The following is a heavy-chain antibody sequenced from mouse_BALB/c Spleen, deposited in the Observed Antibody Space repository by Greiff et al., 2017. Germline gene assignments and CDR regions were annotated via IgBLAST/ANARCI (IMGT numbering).Heavy chain of an antibody. Sequence: QVQLKQPGAELVKPGASVKLSCKASGYTFTSYWMHWVKQRPGQGLEWIGEINPSNGRTNYNEKFKSKATLTVDKSSSTAYMQLSSLTSEDSAVYYCARRNPRWFPMDYWGQGTSVTVSS. CDR3: ARRNPRWFPMDY. D-gene: IGHD2-3*01. V-gene: IGHV1S81*02. CDR2: INPSNGRT. J-gene: IGHJ4*01. CDR1: GYTFTSYW.